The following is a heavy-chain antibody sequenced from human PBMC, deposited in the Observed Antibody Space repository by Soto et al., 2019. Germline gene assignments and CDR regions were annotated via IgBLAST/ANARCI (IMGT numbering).Heavy chain of an antibody. J-gene: IGHJ6*03. CDR1: GGSFSGYY. D-gene: IGHD3-16*02. Sequence: QVQLQQWGAGLLKPSETLSLTCAVYGGSFSGYYWSWIRQPPGKGLEWIGEINHSGSTNYNPSLKSRVTISVDTSKNQFSLKLSSVTAADTAVYYCARAVSPYDYIWGSYRYQHYYYYMDVWGKGTTVTVSS. CDR2: INHSGST. V-gene: IGHV4-34*01. CDR3: ARAVSPYDYIWGSYRYQHYYYYMDV.